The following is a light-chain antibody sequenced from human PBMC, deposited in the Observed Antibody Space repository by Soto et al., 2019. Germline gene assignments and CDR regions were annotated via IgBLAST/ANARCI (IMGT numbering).Light chain of an antibody. V-gene: IGLV1-40*01. J-gene: IGLJ1*01. CDR3: ATWDDGLSAYV. Sequence: QSVLTQPPSVSGAPGQRVTISCTGSSSNIGTDYDVHWYQQFPRTAPKLLVFANNSRPSGVPDRFSGAKSGTSASLAISGLQSEDEANYYCATWDDGLSAYVFGTGTKLTVL. CDR2: ANN. CDR1: SSNIGTDYD.